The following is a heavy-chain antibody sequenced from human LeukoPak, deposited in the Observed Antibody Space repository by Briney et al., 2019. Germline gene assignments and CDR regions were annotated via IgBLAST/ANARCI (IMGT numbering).Heavy chain of an antibody. Sequence: GGSLRLSCAASGFTFSSYSMNWVRQAPGKGLEWVSYISSPSSTIYYVDSVKGRFTISRDNAKNSLSLYLQMNSLRAEDTAVYYCARAARDILATGPIDYWGQGTLVTVSS. J-gene: IGHJ4*02. CDR3: ARAARDILATGPIDY. CDR1: GFTFSSYS. D-gene: IGHD5-12*01. V-gene: IGHV3-48*04. CDR2: ISSPSSTI.